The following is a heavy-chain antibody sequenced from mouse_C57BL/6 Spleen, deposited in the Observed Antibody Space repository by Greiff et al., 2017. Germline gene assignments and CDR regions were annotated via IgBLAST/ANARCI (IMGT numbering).Heavy chain of an antibody. CDR1: GYTFTSYW. Sequence: VQLQQPGAELVKPGASVKMSCTASGYTFTSYWITWVKQRPGQGLEWIGDICPGSGSTNYNEKFKSKGTLTVDTSSSTAYMQLSSLTSEDSAVYYCARGDYDYENYAMDYWGQGTSVTVSS. J-gene: IGHJ4*01. CDR3: ARGDYDYENYAMDY. V-gene: IGHV1-55*01. D-gene: IGHD2-4*01. CDR2: ICPGSGST.